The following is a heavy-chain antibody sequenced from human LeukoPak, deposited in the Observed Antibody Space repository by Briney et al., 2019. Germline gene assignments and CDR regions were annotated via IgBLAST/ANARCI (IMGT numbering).Heavy chain of an antibody. Sequence: SETLSLTCSVSGGSISSYYWTWIRQPPGKGLEWIGHIYYSGSTNYNPSLKSRVTISVDTSKKQFFLKLSSVTAADTAVYYCARRYPGIAAAGPGTYWYFDLWGRGTLVTVSS. J-gene: IGHJ2*01. CDR3: ARRYPGIAAAGPGTYWYFDL. CDR2: IYYSGST. V-gene: IGHV4-59*01. D-gene: IGHD6-13*01. CDR1: GGSISSYY.